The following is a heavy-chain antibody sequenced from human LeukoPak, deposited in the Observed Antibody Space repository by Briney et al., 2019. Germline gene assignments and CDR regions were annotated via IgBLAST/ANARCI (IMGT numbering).Heavy chain of an antibody. J-gene: IGHJ3*01. D-gene: IGHD2-2*01. Sequence: SETLSLTCTVAGRSISYYYWSWIRQPPGKGLEWIGYIYYSGSTNYNPSLKSRVTISVTTSKNQFSLNLTSVTTADTAVYYCARVSCSSTSCPRRDALDVWGQGTMVTVSS. V-gene: IGHV4-59*01. CDR3: ARVSCSSTSCPRRDALDV. CDR1: GRSISYYY. CDR2: IYYSGST.